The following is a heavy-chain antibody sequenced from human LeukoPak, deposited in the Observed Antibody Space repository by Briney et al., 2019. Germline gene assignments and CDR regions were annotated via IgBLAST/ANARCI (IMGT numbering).Heavy chain of an antibody. D-gene: IGHD6-13*01. CDR1: GFTFSSYS. V-gene: IGHV3-48*01. CDR3: ARADLRAAAGL. CDR2: ISSSSSTI. J-gene: IGHJ4*02. Sequence: PGGSLRLSCAASGFTFSSYSMNWVRQAPGKGLEWVSYISSSSSTIYYADSVKGRFTISRDNAKNSLYLQMNSLRAEDTAVYYCARADLRAAAGLWGQGTLVTVSS.